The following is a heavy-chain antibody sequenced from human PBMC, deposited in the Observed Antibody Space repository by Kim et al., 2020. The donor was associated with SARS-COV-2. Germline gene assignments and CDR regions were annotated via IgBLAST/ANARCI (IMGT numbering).Heavy chain of an antibody. Sequence: SETLSLTCAVYGENFRAYYWSWIRQPPGKGLDWIGETNHRGTTNYNPSLKGRVTGSVDTSKSQFSLKLSSVTAADRAVYYCARARYFEWLLGRTEDNYFDPWGQVTLVTVSS. V-gene: IGHV4-34*01. CDR3: ARARYFEWLLGRTEDNYFDP. D-gene: IGHD3-9*01. CDR2: TNHRGTT. CDR1: GENFRAYY. J-gene: IGHJ5*02.